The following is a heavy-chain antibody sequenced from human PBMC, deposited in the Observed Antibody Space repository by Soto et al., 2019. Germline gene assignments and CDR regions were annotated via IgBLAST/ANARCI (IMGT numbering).Heavy chain of an antibody. CDR2: IYYSGST. D-gene: IGHD3-22*01. CDR1: GGSISSSSYY. J-gene: IGHJ2*01. CDR3: ARQPLPYYYDSSGSRYWYFDL. Sequence: PSETLSLTCTVSGGSISSSSYYWGWIRQPPGKGLEWIGSIYYSGSTYYNPSLKSRVTISVDTSKNQFSLKLSSVTAADTAVYYCARQPLPYYYDSSGSRYWYFDLWGRGTLVTVSS. V-gene: IGHV4-39*01.